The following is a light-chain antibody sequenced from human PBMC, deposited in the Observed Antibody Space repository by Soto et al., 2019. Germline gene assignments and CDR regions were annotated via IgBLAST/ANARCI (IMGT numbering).Light chain of an antibody. J-gene: IGKJ1*01. V-gene: IGKV3-20*01. Sequence: EIVLTQSPGTLSLSPGERATLSCRASQSVSSSSLAWYQQKPGQAPKVLIYGASSRATGISDRFSGSGSGTDFTLTISRLEPEDLAVYYCQQYGISPWTFGQGTKVEIK. CDR1: QSVSSSS. CDR3: QQYGISPWT. CDR2: GAS.